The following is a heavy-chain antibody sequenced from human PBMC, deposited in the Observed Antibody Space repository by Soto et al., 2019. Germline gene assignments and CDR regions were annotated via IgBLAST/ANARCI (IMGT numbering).Heavy chain of an antibody. D-gene: IGHD3-16*02. Sequence: QVQLVESGGGVVQPGRSLRLSCAASGFTFSSYGMHWVRQAPGKGLEWVAVISYDGSNKYYADSVKGRFTISRDNSKNTLYLQMNSLRAEDTAVYYCAKGSALVGYRRFDPWGQGTLVTVSS. CDR1: GFTFSSYG. V-gene: IGHV3-30*18. J-gene: IGHJ5*02. CDR2: ISYDGSNK. CDR3: AKGSALVGYRRFDP.